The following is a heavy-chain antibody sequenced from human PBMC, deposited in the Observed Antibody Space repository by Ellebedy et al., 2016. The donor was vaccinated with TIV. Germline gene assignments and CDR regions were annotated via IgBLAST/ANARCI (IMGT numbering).Heavy chain of an antibody. V-gene: IGHV5-51*01. J-gene: IGHJ4*02. D-gene: IGHD1-14*01. CDR3: AKLVHRATPDDS. CDR1: AYSFINYW. CDR2: IDLSDSDT. Sequence: GESLKISCQGSAYSFINYWIVWVRQMPGRGLEWMGIIDLSDSDTRYSPSFQGQVTISADRSVTTAYLHFNSLKPSDTAVYYCAKLVHRATPDDSWGQGTLVTVSS.